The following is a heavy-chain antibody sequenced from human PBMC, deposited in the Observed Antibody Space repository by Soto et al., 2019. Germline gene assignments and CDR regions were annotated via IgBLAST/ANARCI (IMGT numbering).Heavy chain of an antibody. CDR1: GGSISSDY. Sequence: PSETLSLTCTVSGGSISSDYWSWIRQPPGKGLEWIGYIYDSGSTNYNPSLKSRVTISVDTSKNQFSLKLSSVTAADTAVYYCARRVARRFFDYWGQGTLVTVSS. J-gene: IGHJ4*02. V-gene: IGHV4-59*08. D-gene: IGHD5-12*01. CDR2: IYDSGST. CDR3: ARRVARRFFDY.